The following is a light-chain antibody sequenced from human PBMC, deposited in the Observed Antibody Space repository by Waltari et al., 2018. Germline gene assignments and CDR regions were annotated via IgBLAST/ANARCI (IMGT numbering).Light chain of an antibody. Sequence: QSALPRPPSGSGSPGRSFPISCPGTSSDVGGYNYVSWYQQHPGKAPKLMIYDVSDRPSGVSSRFSGSKYGNTASLIISGLQAEDEADYYCSSYTGSSTLVVFGGGTKLTVL. CDR2: DVS. V-gene: IGLV2-14*03. CDR3: SSYTGSSTLVV. J-gene: IGLJ2*01. CDR1: SSDVGGYNY.